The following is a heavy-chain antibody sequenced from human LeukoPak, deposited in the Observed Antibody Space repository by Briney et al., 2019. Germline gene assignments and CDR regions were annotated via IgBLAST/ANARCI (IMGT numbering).Heavy chain of an antibody. Sequence: SVKVSCKASGGTFSSYAISWVRQAPGQGLEWMGGIIPIFGTANYAQKFQGRVTITAAESTSTAYIALSSLRSEDTAVYYCAAARSPYYDILTGYYNFDYWGQGTLVTVSS. V-gene: IGHV1-69*01. CDR1: GGTFSSYA. J-gene: IGHJ4*02. D-gene: IGHD3-9*01. CDR2: IIPIFGTA. CDR3: AAARSPYYDILTGYYNFDY.